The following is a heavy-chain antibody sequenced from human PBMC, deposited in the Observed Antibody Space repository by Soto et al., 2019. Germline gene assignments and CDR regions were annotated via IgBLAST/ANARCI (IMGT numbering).Heavy chain of an antibody. Sequence: PSETLSLTCTVSGGSLSSYYWSWIRQPPGKGLEWIGYIYYSGSTNYNPSLKSRVTISVDTSKNQFSLKLSSVTAADTAVYYCVRVVSQLLDYYYYGMDVWGQGTTVTVSS. V-gene: IGHV4-59*01. D-gene: IGHD2-2*01. CDR1: GGSLSSYY. CDR3: VRVVSQLLDYYYYGMDV. J-gene: IGHJ6*02. CDR2: IYYSGST.